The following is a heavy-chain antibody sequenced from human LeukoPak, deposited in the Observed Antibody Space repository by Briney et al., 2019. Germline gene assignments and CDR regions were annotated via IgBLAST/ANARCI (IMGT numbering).Heavy chain of an antibody. D-gene: IGHD3-10*01. J-gene: IGHJ4*02. CDR2: IYYSGST. CDR1: GYSISSGYY. Sequence: SETLSLTCTVSGYSISSGYYWGWIRQPPGKGLEWIGSIYYSGSTYYNPSLKSRVTISVDTSKNQFSLKLSPVTAADTAVYYCARQTMVRGVNYFDYWGQGTLVTVSS. V-gene: IGHV4-38-2*02. CDR3: ARQTMVRGVNYFDY.